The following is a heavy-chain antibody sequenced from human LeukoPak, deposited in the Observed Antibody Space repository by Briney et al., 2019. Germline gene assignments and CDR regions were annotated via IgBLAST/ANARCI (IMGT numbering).Heavy chain of an antibody. CDR1: GYTFTAYY. J-gene: IGHJ5*02. Sequence: ASVKVSCKASGYTFTAYYIHWVRQAPGQGLEWMGWINPNIGGTNYAQKFQGRVTMTRDTSISTAYMELSSLRSDDTAVYYCAREGPLRLPYFDPWGQGTLVTVSS. CDR2: INPNIGGT. CDR3: AREGPLRLPYFDP. V-gene: IGHV1-2*02. D-gene: IGHD4-17*01.